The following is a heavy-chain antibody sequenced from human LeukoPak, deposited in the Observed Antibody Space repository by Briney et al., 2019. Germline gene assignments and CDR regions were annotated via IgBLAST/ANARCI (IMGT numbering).Heavy chain of an antibody. V-gene: IGHV3-30*02. D-gene: IGHD2-2*03. CDR2: IRFDGSNK. CDR1: GFTLNTYG. CDR3: ARGDGYCSSASCSGN. Sequence: GGSLRLPCAASGFTLNTYGMHWVRQAPGKGLEWAAFIRFDGSNKYYADSVKGRFTISRDNSKNTLYLQMKSLRPEDTAVYYCARGDGYCSSASCSGNWGQGTLVTVSS. J-gene: IGHJ4*02.